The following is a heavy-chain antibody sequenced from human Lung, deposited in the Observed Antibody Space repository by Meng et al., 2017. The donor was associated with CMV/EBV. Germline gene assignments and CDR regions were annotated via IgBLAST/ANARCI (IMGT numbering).Heavy chain of an antibody. J-gene: IGHJ5*02. Sequence: GGPLRLSCAALGFIFSGFEMNWVRQAPGKGLEWISYISSSGSIIYYADSVRGRFTISRANAKTSLYLQMSSRRAEDTAVYYCARLPFLPAAINKWVAPWGQGTLVTVSS. V-gene: IGHV3-48*03. D-gene: IGHD2-2*01. CDR1: GFIFSGFE. CDR2: ISSSGSII. CDR3: ARLPFLPAAINKWVAP.